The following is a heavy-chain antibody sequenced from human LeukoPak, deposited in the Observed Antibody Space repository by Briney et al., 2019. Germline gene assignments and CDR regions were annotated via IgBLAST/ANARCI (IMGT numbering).Heavy chain of an antibody. D-gene: IGHD1-7*01. Sequence: SETLSLTCAVYGGSFSGYYWSWIRQPPGKGLEWIGEINHSGSTNYNPSLKSRVTISVDTSKNQFSLKLSSVTAADTAVYYCARENSGYLDYWGQGTLVTVSS. J-gene: IGHJ4*02. CDR1: GGSFSGYY. CDR3: ARENSGYLDY. V-gene: IGHV4-34*01. CDR2: INHSGST.